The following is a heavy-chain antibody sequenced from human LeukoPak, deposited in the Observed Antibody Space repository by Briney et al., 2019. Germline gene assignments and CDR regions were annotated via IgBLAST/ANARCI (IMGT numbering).Heavy chain of an antibody. CDR1: GYTFTGYG. J-gene: IGHJ6*02. CDR2: ISAYNGNT. D-gene: IGHD2-2*01. Sequence: ASVKVSCKASGYTFTGYGITWVRQALGQGLEWMGWISAYNGNTNCAQKFQGRVTITTDTSTSTAYMELRSLRSDDTAVYYCARIVVVPAASIYYGMDVWGQATTVTVSS. CDR3: ARIVVVPAASIYYGMDV. V-gene: IGHV1-18*01.